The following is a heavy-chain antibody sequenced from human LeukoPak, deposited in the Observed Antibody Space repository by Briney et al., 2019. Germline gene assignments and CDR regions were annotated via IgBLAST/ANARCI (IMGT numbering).Heavy chain of an antibody. CDR2: INPSGGST. V-gene: IGHV1-46*02. D-gene: IGHD1-26*01. Sequence: ASVKVSCKASGYNFNSYYMHWVRQAPGQGLEWMGIINPSGGSTSYAQKFQGRVTMTRDTSTTTVYMELNSLRSEDTAVYYCARASSGSYSNRDAFAIWGQGTMVTVSS. J-gene: IGHJ3*02. CDR3: ARASSGSYSNRDAFAI. CDR1: GYNFNSYY.